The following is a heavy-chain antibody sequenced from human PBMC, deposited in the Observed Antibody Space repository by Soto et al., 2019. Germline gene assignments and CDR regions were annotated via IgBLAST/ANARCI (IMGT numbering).Heavy chain of an antibody. J-gene: IGHJ6*02. CDR3: AREEGSGSYYHMDV. CDR1: GFTFSSYG. CDR2: IWYDGSNK. V-gene: IGHV3-33*01. D-gene: IGHD3-10*01. Sequence: QVQLVESGGGVVQPGRSLRLSCAASGFTFSSYGIHWVRQAPGKGLEWVAVIWYDGSNKYYADSVKGRFTISRDNSKNTLYLQMNSLRAEDTAVYYCAREEGSGSYYHMDVWGQGTTVTVSS.